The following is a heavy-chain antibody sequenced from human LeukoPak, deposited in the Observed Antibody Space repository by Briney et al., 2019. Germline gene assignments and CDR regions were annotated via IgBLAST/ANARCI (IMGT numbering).Heavy chain of an antibody. V-gene: IGHV1-24*01. CDR3: ATVGGLDILTGYPRDY. D-gene: IGHD3-9*01. Sequence: APVTVSFTASGYTFTVYYMHWVRQAPGKGLEWMGGFDPEDGETIYAQKFQVRVTMTEDTSTDTAYMELSSLRSEDTAVYYCATVGGLDILTGYPRDYWGQGTLVTVSS. J-gene: IGHJ4*02. CDR2: FDPEDGET. CDR1: GYTFTVYY.